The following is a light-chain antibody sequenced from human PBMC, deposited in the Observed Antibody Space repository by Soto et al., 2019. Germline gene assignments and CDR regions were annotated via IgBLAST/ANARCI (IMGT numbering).Light chain of an antibody. V-gene: IGLV2-11*01. J-gene: IGLJ1*01. CDR1: SSDVGGYNY. Sequence: QSALTQPRSVSGSPGQSITISCTGTSSDVGGYNYVSWYRQHPGKAPKLMIYDVSKRPSGVPDRFSGSKSGNTASLTISGLQADDDADYYCCSYAGSYTHYGFGTVTKVTVL. CDR2: DVS. CDR3: CSYAGSYTHYG.